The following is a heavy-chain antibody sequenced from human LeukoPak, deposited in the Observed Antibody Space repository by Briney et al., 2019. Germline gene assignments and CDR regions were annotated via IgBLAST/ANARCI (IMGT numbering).Heavy chain of an antibody. V-gene: IGHV3-48*04. D-gene: IGHD3-16*01. CDR1: GFTFSGHN. Sequence: GGSLRLSCAASGFTFSGHNMNWVRQAPGKGLEWISLVSISSGTIYYADSVKVRFRISRDNAKSSLDLEMNSLRAEDTAVYYCARAMSTFGGVRNYFDSWGQGTLVTVSS. CDR2: VSISSGTI. J-gene: IGHJ4*02. CDR3: ARAMSTFGGVRNYFDS.